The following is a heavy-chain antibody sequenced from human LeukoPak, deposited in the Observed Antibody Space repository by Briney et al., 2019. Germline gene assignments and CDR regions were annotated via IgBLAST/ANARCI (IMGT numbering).Heavy chain of an antibody. J-gene: IGHJ4*02. CDR1: GRSISSGSYY. CDR2: IYTSGST. Sequence: SETLSLTCTVSGRSISSGSYYWSWIRQPAGKGLEWIGSIYTSGSTNYNPSLKSRVTISVDTSKNQFSLKLSSVTAADTAVYYCARGQKYRNGYTVTELGSGYFDYWGQGTLVTVSS. D-gene: IGHD5-18*01. V-gene: IGHV4-61*02. CDR3: ARGQKYRNGYTVTELGSGYFDY.